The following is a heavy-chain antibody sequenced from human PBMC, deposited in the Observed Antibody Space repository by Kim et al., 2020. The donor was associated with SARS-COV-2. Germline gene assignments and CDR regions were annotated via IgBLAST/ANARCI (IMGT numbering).Heavy chain of an antibody. D-gene: IGHD6-6*01. CDR2: IIPIFDTA. Sequence: SVKVSCKAXGGTXSSYAINWVRQAPGQGLEWMGGIIPIFDTANYAQKFQGRVTITADESTSTAYMELSSLRSEDTAVYYCARLGRGSIAADNYYYYGMDVWGQGTTVTVSS. CDR3: ARLGRGSIAADNYYYYGMDV. J-gene: IGHJ6*02. CDR1: GGTXSSYA. V-gene: IGHV1-69*13.